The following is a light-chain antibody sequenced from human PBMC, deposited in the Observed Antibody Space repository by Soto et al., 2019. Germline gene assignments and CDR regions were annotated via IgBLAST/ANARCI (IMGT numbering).Light chain of an antibody. CDR3: LQHSTYPLT. CDR1: QGIRND. J-gene: IGKJ1*01. Sequence: DIQMTQFPSSLSASVGDRVTITCRASQGIRNDLAWYQQKPGKAPKRLIYAASSLKSEVPSRFSGSRSRTEFTLAISSLQPEDLATFYCLQHSTYPLTFGPGTKVELK. V-gene: IGKV1-17*01. CDR2: AAS.